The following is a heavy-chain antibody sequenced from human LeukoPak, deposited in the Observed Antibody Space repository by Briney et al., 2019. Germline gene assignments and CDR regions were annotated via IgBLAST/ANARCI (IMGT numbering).Heavy chain of an antibody. D-gene: IGHD3-22*01. CDR3: AREVRSGYYLRGAFDI. V-gene: IGHV4-4*02. CDR1: GGSISSTNW. Sequence: SGTLSLTCAVSGGSISSTNWWSWIRQPPGKGLEWIGSIYHSGSTYYNPSLKSRVTISVDTSKNQFSLKLSSVTAADTAVYYCAREVRSGYYLRGAFDIWGQGTMVTVSS. CDR2: IYHSGST. J-gene: IGHJ3*02.